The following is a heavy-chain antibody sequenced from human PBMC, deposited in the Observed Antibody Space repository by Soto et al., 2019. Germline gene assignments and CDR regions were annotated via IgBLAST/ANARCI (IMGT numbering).Heavy chain of an antibody. CDR3: ARDREWYYGMDV. D-gene: IGHD3-3*01. V-gene: IGHV3-11*01. CDR2: ISSSDDTI. Sequence: GGSLRLSCAASGFTFSDYYMSWIRQAPGKGLEWVLYISSSDDTIYYADSVKGRFTISRDNAKNSLSLQMNRLRAEDTAVYYCARDREWYYGMDVWGQGTTVTVSS. CDR1: GFTFSDYY. J-gene: IGHJ6*02.